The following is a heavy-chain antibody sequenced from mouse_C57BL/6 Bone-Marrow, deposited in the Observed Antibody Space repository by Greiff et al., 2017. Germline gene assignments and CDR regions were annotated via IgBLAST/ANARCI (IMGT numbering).Heavy chain of an antibody. V-gene: IGHV1-81*01. Sequence: VQLQQSGAELARPGASVKLSCKASGYTFTSYGISWVTQRTGQGLEWSGEIYPRSGNTYYNEKFKGKATLTADKSSSTAYMELRSLTSEDSAVYFCATYYDYDEFAYWGQGTLVTVSA. CDR1: GYTFTSYG. CDR3: ATYYDYDEFAY. CDR2: IYPRSGNT. D-gene: IGHD2-4*01. J-gene: IGHJ3*01.